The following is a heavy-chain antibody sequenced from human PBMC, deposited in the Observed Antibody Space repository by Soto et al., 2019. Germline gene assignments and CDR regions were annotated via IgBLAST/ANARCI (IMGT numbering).Heavy chain of an antibody. J-gene: IGHJ5*02. Sequence: ASVKVSCKASGGTFSSYAISWVRQAPGQGLEWMGGIIPIFGTANYAQKFQGRVTITADESTSTAYMELSSLRSEDTAVYYCARPNYDSSSGFFDPWGQGTLVTVSS. CDR1: GGTFSSYA. D-gene: IGHD3-22*01. CDR3: ARPNYDSSSGFFDP. V-gene: IGHV1-69*13. CDR2: IIPIFGTA.